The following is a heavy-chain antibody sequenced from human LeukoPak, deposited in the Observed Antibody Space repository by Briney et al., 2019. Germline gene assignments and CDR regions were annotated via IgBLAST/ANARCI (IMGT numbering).Heavy chain of an antibody. Sequence: ASVKVSRKASGYTFTSYGISWVRQAPGQGLEWMGWISAYNGNTNYAQKLQGIVTMTPDTSTSTAYMELRSLRSDDTAVYYCARDTQYGTYYYYMDVWGKGTTVTVSS. D-gene: IGHD1-1*01. CDR2: ISAYNGNT. V-gene: IGHV1-18*01. J-gene: IGHJ6*03. CDR3: ARDTQYGTYYYYMDV. CDR1: GYTFTSYG.